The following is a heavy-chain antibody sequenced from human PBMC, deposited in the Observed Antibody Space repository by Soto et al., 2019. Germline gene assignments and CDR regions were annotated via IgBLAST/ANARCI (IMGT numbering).Heavy chain of an antibody. Sequence: SLRLSCAASGFTFSSYGMHWVRQAPGKGLEWVAVISYDGSNKYYADSVKGRFTISRDNSKNTLYLQMNSLRAEDTAVYYCAKATKKTLRYYYDSSGLTNPFDYWGQGTLVTVSS. CDR3: AKATKKTLRYYYDSSGLTNPFDY. D-gene: IGHD3-22*01. CDR1: GFTFSSYG. CDR2: ISYDGSNK. V-gene: IGHV3-30*18. J-gene: IGHJ4*02.